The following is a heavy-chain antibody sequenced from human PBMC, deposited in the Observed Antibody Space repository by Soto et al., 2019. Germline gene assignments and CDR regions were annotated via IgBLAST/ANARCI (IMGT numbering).Heavy chain of an antibody. CDR3: ASLYGSGSYFGYYYGMDV. V-gene: IGHV3-11*01. J-gene: IGHJ6*02. D-gene: IGHD3-10*01. CDR1: VFAFSHYY. CDR2: ISSSGSTI. Sequence: QVQLVESGGGLVKPGGSLRLSCAASVFAFSHYYMSWIRQAPGKGLEWVSYISSSGSTIYYADSVKGRFTISRDNAKNSLYLQMNSLRAEDTAVYYCASLYGSGSYFGYYYGMDVWGQGTTVTVSS.